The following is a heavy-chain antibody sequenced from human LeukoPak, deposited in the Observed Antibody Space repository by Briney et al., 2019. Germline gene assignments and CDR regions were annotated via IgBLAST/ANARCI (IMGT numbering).Heavy chain of an antibody. V-gene: IGHV3-33*01. CDR1: GFTFSTYG. CDR2: IWSDGSDK. J-gene: IGHJ3*01. CDR3: VKRVVRGALDV. D-gene: IGHD5/OR15-5a*01. Sequence: PGGSLRLSCAASGFTFSTYGMHWVRQAPGKGLEWVAVIWSDGSDKYYADSVKGRFTISRDNAKNTLYLQMNSLRAEDTALYYCVKRVVRGALDVWGQGTMVTVSS.